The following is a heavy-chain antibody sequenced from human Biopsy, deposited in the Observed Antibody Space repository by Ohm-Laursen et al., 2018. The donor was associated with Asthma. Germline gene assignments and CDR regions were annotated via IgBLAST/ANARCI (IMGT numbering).Heavy chain of an antibody. Sequence: SSVKVSCKSLGGTFNTYVMGWVRQAPGQGLEWMGGINSVFGTTTYPQKFQDRVTITADDSTSTVYMELSSLRSEDTAVYYCARKAGSCISRTCYSLDFWGQGTLVTVSS. CDR3: ARKAGSCISRTCYSLDF. V-gene: IGHV1-69*01. CDR2: INSVFGTT. J-gene: IGHJ4*02. CDR1: GGTFNTYV. D-gene: IGHD2-2*01.